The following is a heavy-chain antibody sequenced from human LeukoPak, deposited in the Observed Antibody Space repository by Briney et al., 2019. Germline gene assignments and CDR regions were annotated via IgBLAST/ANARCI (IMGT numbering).Heavy chain of an antibody. V-gene: IGHV3-7*03. Sequence: GRSLRLSCAASGFTFSNYWMTWVRQAPGKGLEWVASIKQDGSEKYYVDSVKGRFTFSRDNAKNSLYLQMDSLRAEDTAVYYCARDKSAGADTGSSFYYWGQGALVTVSS. CDR3: ARDKSAGADTGSSFYY. CDR1: GFTFSNYW. J-gene: IGHJ4*02. D-gene: IGHD3-10*01. CDR2: IKQDGSEK.